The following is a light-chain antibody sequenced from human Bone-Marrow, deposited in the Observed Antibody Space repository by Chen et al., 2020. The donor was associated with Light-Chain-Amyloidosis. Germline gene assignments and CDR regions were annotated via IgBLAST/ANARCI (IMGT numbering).Light chain of an antibody. Sequence: SYVLTQPSSVSVAPGQTATIACGGNNIGSTSVHWYQQTPGKAPLLVVYDDSDRPSGIPERLSGSNSGNTATLPIRRVEAGDEADYYCQVWDRSSARPVFGGGTKLTVL. J-gene: IGLJ3*02. CDR3: QVWDRSSARPV. V-gene: IGLV3-21*02. CDR2: DDS. CDR1: NIGSTS.